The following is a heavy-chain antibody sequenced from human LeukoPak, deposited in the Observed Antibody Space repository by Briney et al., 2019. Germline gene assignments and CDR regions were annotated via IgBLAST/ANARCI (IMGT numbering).Heavy chain of an antibody. Sequence: SETLSLTCTVSGGSINNYYWSWIRQPPGKGLEWIGYIYYSGSTNYNPSLKSRVTISVDTSKNQFSLKLNSVTAADTAVYYCARRAYGSGSFNRYYFDYWGQGTLVAVSS. CDR3: ARRAYGSGSFNRYYFDY. CDR2: IYYSGST. J-gene: IGHJ4*02. CDR1: GGSINNYY. D-gene: IGHD3-10*01. V-gene: IGHV4-59*08.